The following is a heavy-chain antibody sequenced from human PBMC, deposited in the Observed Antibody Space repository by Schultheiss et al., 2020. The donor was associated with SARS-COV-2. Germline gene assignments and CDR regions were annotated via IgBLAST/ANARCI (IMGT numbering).Heavy chain of an antibody. V-gene: IGHV4-31*03. J-gene: IGHJ5*02. CDR3: ARDRHPQYHWFDP. Sequence: SETLSLTCTVSGGSISSGGYYWSWIRQHPGKGLEWIGYIYYSGSTYYNPSLKSRVTISVDTSKNQFSLKLSSVTAADTAVYYCARDRHPQYHWFDPWGQGTLVTVSS. CDR1: GGSISSGGYY. D-gene: IGHD4-11*01. CDR2: IYYSGST.